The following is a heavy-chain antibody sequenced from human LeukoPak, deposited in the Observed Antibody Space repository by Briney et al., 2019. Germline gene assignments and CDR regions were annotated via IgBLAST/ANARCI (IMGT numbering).Heavy chain of an antibody. J-gene: IGHJ4*02. D-gene: IGHD2/OR15-2a*01. V-gene: IGHV3-33*01. CDR3: ARDEGNHLFDY. CDR1: GFTFSSYG. Sequence: GRSLRLSCAASGFTFSSYGMHWVRQAPGKGLEWVAVTWYDGGNKYYADSVRGRFTISRDNSKNTLYLQMNSLRAEDTAVYYCARDEGNHLFDYWGQGTLVIVSS. CDR2: TWYDGGNK.